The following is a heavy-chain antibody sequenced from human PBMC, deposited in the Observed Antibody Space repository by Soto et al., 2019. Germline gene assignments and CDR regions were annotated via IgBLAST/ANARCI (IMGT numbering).Heavy chain of an antibody. CDR1: GGSFSGYY. V-gene: IGHV4-34*01. CDR2: INHSGST. D-gene: IGHD3-10*01. CDR3: ARKRITMVRGGPFDP. J-gene: IGHJ5*02. Sequence: QVQLQQWGAGLLNPSETLSLTCAVYGGSFSGYYWSWIRQPPGKGLEWIGEINHSGSTNYNPSLKSRVTISVDTSKNQFSLKLSSVTAADAAVYYCARKRITMVRGGPFDPWGQGTLVTVSS.